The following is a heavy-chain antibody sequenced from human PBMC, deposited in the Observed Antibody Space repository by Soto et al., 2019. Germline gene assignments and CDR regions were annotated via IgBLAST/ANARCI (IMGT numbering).Heavy chain of an antibody. CDR3: AKDLRGGARVTMIVVVQRPSGFDY. J-gene: IGHJ4*02. Sequence: GGSLRLSCAASGFTFSSYAMSWVRQAPGKGLEWVSAISGSGGSTYYADSVKGRFTISRDNSKNTLYLQMNSLRAEDTAVYYCAKDLRGGARVTMIVVVQRPSGFDYWGQGTLVTVSS. D-gene: IGHD3-22*01. V-gene: IGHV3-23*01. CDR2: ISGSGGST. CDR1: GFTFSSYA.